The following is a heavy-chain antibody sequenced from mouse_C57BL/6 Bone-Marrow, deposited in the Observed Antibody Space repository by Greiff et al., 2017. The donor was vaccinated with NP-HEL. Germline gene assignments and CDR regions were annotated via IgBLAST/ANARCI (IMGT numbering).Heavy chain of an antibody. J-gene: IGHJ4*01. Sequence: VQLKQSGAELVRPGASVKLSCTASGFNIKDDYMHWVKQRPEQGLEWIGWIDPENGDTEYASKFQGKATITADTSSNTAYLQLSSLTSEDTAVYYCTTRFIYYDYDDAMDYWGQGTSVTVSS. D-gene: IGHD2-4*01. CDR1: GFNIKDDY. CDR2: IDPENGDT. V-gene: IGHV14-4*01. CDR3: TTRFIYYDYDDAMDY.